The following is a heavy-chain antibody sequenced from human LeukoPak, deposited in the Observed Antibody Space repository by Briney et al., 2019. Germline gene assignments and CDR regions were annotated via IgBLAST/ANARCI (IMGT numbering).Heavy chain of an antibody. CDR1: GFTFNIYA. J-gene: IGHJ4*02. CDR2: ISGSGGTT. CDR3: VTMSGGASSGGLKYFDY. V-gene: IGHV3-23*01. Sequence: GGSLRLSCAASGFTFNIYATSWVRQAPGKGLEWVSAISGSGGTTYYTDSVKGRFTISRDNSKNTLYLQMNSLRAEDTAVYYCVTMSGGASSGGLKYFDYWGQGTLVTVSS. D-gene: IGHD6-25*01.